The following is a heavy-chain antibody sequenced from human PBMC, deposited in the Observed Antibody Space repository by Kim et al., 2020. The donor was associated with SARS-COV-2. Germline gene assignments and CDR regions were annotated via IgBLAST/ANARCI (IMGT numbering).Heavy chain of an antibody. V-gene: IGHV1-24*01. CDR2: EDGET. CDR3: ATGLVGA. J-gene: IGHJ5*02. Sequence: EDGETIYAQKFQGRVTMTEDTSTDSAYMELSSLRSEDTAVYYCATGLVGAWGQGTLVTVSS. D-gene: IGHD1-26*01.